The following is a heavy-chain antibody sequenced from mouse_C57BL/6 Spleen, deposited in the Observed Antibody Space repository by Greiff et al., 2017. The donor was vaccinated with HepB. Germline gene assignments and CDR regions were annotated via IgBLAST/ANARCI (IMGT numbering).Heavy chain of an antibody. CDR2: IYPRDGST. J-gene: IGHJ1*03. CDR1: GYTFTDHT. Sequence: VQLVESDAELVKPGASVKISCKVSGYTFTDHTIHWMKQRPEPGLEWIGYIYPRDGSTKYNEKFKGKATLTADKSSSTAYMQLNSLTSEDSAVYFCAVYGYDEDWYFDVWGTGTTVTVSS. V-gene: IGHV1-78*01. CDR3: AVYGYDEDWYFDV. D-gene: IGHD2-2*01.